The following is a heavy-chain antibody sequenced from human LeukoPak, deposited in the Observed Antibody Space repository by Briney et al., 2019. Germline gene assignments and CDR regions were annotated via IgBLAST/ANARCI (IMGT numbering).Heavy chain of an antibody. CDR3: ARSAAGTYY. V-gene: IGHV3-21*01. J-gene: IGHJ4*02. Sequence: GGSLRLSCAASGFTFSSYEMNWVRQAPGKGLEWVSSISSSSSYKYCTDSVKGRFTISRDNAKNSLYLQMNSLRAEDTAVYYCARSAAGTYYWGQGTLVTVSS. CDR1: GFTFSSYE. CDR2: ISSSSSYK. D-gene: IGHD1-1*01.